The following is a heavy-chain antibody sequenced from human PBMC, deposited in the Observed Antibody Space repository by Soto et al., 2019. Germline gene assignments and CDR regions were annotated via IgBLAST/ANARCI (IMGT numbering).Heavy chain of an antibody. CDR1: GGSISSSSYY. CDR2: IYYSGST. V-gene: IGHV4-61*05. D-gene: IGHD3-3*01. Sequence: PSETLSLTCTVSGGSISSSSYYWGWIRQPPGKGLEWIGYIYYSGSTNYNPSLKSRVTISVDTSKNQFSLKLSSVTSADTAVYYCARQYYDFWSGYYPDYYYYYYMDVWGKGTTVTVSS. CDR3: ARQYYDFWSGYYPDYYYYYYMDV. J-gene: IGHJ6*03.